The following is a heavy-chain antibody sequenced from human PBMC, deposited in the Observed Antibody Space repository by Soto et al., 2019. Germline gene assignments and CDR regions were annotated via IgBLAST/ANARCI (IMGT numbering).Heavy chain of an antibody. Sequence: QVQLQGSGPTLVKPSETLSLTCTVFGGSISKYFWSCIRQPAGKGLEWIGRIDSSGTTNYNPSVKSRVSVSVDKSKYQFSLRVTSVTAADTAVYYCAREVGYYDSRDSWVYHYYGVDVWGQGTTVTVSS. CDR3: AREVGYYDSRDSWVYHYYGVDV. V-gene: IGHV4-4*07. J-gene: IGHJ6*02. CDR2: IDSSGTT. CDR1: GGSISKYF. D-gene: IGHD3-22*01.